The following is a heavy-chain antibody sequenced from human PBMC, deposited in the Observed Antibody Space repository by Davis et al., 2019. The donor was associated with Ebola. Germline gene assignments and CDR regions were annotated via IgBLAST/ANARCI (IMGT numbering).Heavy chain of an antibody. CDR2: INQDGSER. D-gene: IGHD6-6*01. J-gene: IGHJ4*02. V-gene: IGHV3-7*03. Sequence: GESLNTSCAVSGFTFSKHWMTWVRQAPGKGLEWVANINQDGSERYYVDSVKGRLTISRDNAKNSLDLQMNSLRAEDTAVYYCATGGSPSGRLGYWGQGTLVTASS. CDR1: GFTFSKHW. CDR3: ATGGSPSGRLGY.